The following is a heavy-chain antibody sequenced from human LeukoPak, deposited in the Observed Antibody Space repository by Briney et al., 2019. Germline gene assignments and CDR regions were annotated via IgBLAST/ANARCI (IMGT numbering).Heavy chain of an antibody. CDR2: IWYDGSNK. CDR3: ARANSGYAVDY. J-gene: IGHJ4*02. D-gene: IGHD5-12*01. CDR1: GFTFSSYG. V-gene: IGHV3-33*08. Sequence: PGRSLRLSCAASGFTFSSYGMHWVRQAPGKGLEWVAVIWYDGSNKYYADSVKGRFTISRDNSKNTLYLQMNSLRAEDTAVYYCARANSGYAVDYWGQGTLVTVSS.